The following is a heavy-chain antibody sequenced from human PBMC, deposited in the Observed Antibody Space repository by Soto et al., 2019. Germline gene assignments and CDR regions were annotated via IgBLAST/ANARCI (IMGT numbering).Heavy chain of an antibody. J-gene: IGHJ5*02. Sequence: QVQLVQSGAEEKKPGASVKVSCKASGYTFTSYAMHWVRQAPGQRLEWMGWINAGNGNTKYSQKFQGRVTITRDTSASTAYMELSSLRSEDTAVYYCGRGDGRAWFDPWGQGTLVTVSS. V-gene: IGHV1-3*05. CDR1: GYTFTSYA. CDR2: INAGNGNT. CDR3: GRGDGRAWFDP.